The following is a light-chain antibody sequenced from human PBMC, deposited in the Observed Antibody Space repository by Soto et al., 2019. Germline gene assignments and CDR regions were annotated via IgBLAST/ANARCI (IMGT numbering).Light chain of an antibody. CDR1: QSVSSN. CDR2: GAS. J-gene: IGKJ5*01. CDR3: QQYNNWPPIT. V-gene: IGKV3-15*01. Sequence: EIGMTQSASTLSVSAGERATLSCRASQSVSSNLAWYQQKPGQAPRLLIYGASTRATGIPARFSGSGSGTEFSLTISSLQSEDFAVYYCQQYNNWPPITFGQGTRLEI.